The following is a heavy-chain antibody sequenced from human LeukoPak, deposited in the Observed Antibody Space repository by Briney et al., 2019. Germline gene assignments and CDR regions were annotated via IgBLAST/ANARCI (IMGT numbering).Heavy chain of an antibody. Sequence: SQTISLTCAISGDSVSSISVAWNWIRQSPSRGLEWLGRSYYRYKWYYEYAVSVKSRMNNSPGTSKNQFSLQLTSVTPEDTAGYYCCLARSEYRYGMDVWGQGTTVTVSS. CDR3: CLARSEYRYGMDV. D-gene: IGHD2-2*02. CDR1: GDSVSSISVA. CDR2: SYYRYKWYY. J-gene: IGHJ6*02. V-gene: IGHV6-1*01.